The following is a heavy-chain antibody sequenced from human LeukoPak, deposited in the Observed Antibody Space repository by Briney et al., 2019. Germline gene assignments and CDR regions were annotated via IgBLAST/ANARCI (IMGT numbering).Heavy chain of an antibody. D-gene: IGHD6-19*01. CDR3: ARGNPRLALALDY. Sequence: SETLSLTCAVSGGSFSGYYWSWIRQPPGKGLEWIGEINHSGSTNYNASLKSRVTISVDTSKNQFSLKLSSVTAADTAVYYCARGNPRLALALDYWGQGTLVTVSS. CDR1: GGSFSGYY. J-gene: IGHJ4*02. V-gene: IGHV4-34*01. CDR2: INHSGST.